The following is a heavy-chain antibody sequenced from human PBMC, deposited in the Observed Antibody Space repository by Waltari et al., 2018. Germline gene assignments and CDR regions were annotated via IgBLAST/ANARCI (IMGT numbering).Heavy chain of an antibody. CDR1: GYTFTSYD. J-gene: IGHJ3*02. Sequence: QVQLVQSGAEVKKTGASVKVSCQASGYTFTSYDFNWVRQATGQGLEWMGWMNPNSGNTGYAQKFQGRVTMTRNTSISTAYMELSSLRSEDTAVYYCARGLWELLHDAFDIWGQGTMVTVSS. V-gene: IGHV1-8*01. CDR2: MNPNSGNT. CDR3: ARGLWELLHDAFDI. D-gene: IGHD1-26*01.